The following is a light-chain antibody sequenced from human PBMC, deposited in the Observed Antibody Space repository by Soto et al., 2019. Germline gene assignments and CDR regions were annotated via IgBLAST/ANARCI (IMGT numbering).Light chain of an antibody. J-gene: IGKJ4*01. CDR1: QGISSW. CDR3: QPANSFPLT. CDR2: AAS. Sequence: DIQMTQSPSSVSASVGDRVTITCRTSQGISSWLAWYQQKPGKAPRLFIYAASTLQSGIPPSFSGSGSGTDFTLTISSLQTEDFATYYCQPANSFPLTFGEGTKVEIK. V-gene: IGKV1-12*01.